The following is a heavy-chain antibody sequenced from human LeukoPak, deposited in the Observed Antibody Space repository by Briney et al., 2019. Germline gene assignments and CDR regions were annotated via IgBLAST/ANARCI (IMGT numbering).Heavy chain of an antibody. J-gene: IGHJ4*02. D-gene: IGHD2-2*02. V-gene: IGHV3-23*01. CDR3: ARDGHSSTSCYKCFDY. CDR1: GFTFSSYA. Sequence: GSLRLSCAASGFTFSSYAMSWVRQAPGKGLECVSAISGSGGSTYYADSVKGRFTISRDNSKNTLYLQMNSLRAEDTAVYYCARDGHSSTSCYKCFDYWGQGTLVTVSS. CDR2: ISGSGGST.